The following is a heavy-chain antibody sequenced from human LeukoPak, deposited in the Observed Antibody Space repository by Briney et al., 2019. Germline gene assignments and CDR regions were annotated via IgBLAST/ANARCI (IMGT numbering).Heavy chain of an antibody. J-gene: IGHJ6*03. Sequence: GSLRLSCAASGFTFSDYYMSWIRQPPGKGLEWIGYIYYSGSTNYNPSLKSRVTISVDTSKNQFSLKLSSVTAADTAVYYCARERGEVTNSYYYYYYMDVWGKGTTVTISS. D-gene: IGHD4-17*01. CDR3: ARERGEVTNSYYYYYYMDV. V-gene: IGHV4-59*01. CDR2: IYYSGST. CDR1: GFTFSDYY.